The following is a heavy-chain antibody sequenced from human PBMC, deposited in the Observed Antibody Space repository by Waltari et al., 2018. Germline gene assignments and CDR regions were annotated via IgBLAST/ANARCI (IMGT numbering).Heavy chain of an antibody. CDR1: GASVSSNDAT. CDR2: TYYRPKWFY. D-gene: IGHD3-10*01. V-gene: IGHV6-1*01. CDR3: ARDLTEGKGNWFDP. Sequence: QVQLQQSGPGLVKPSQTLSLTCAISGASVSSNDATWDWVRQSPSRCLEWLGMTYYRPKWFYDYPLAVRSRISSNPDTSKNQFARQLNSVTPEDTAVYYCARDLTEGKGNWFDPWGQGTLVTVSS. J-gene: IGHJ5*02.